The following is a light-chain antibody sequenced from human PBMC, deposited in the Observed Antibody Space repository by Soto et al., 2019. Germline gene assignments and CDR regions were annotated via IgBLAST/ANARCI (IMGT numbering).Light chain of an antibody. V-gene: IGLV2-14*01. CDR3: SSYRSLNTVV. CDR2: EVS. J-gene: IGLJ3*02. Sequence: QSALTQPASVSGSPGQSITISCTGTSSDVGGYNYVSWYQQHPGNAPKLIIYEVSNRPSGVSNRFSGSKSGNTASLTISGLRAEDEADYYCSSYRSLNTVVFGGGTKLTVL. CDR1: SSDVGGYNY.